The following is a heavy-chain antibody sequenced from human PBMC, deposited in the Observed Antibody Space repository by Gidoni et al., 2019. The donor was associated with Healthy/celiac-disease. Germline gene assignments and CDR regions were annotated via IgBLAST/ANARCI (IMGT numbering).Heavy chain of an antibody. D-gene: IGHD2-15*01. CDR1: GVPLSDSY. Sequence: QVQLVASGGGLVKPGGSLRPSWEASGVPLSDSYMSWIRQAPEKGLEWVSYISSSGSTIYYADSVKGRFTISRDNAKNSLYLQMNSLRAEDTAVYYCARDSLSEGDYCSGGSCYSPAFDIWGQGTMVTVSS. V-gene: IGHV3-11*01. CDR2: ISSSGSTI. J-gene: IGHJ3*02. CDR3: ARDSLSEGDYCSGGSCYSPAFDI.